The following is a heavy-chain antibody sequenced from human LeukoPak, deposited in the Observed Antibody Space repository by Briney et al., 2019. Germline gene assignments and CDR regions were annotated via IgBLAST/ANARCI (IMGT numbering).Heavy chain of an antibody. CDR2: INHSGSP. Sequence: SETLSLTCAVYGGSFSGYYWSWIRQPPGKGLEWIGEINHSGSPNYNPSLKSRVTISVDTSKNQFSLKLSSVTAADTAVYYCARVSWWFGELLWGQGTLVTVSS. CDR3: ARVSWWFGELL. J-gene: IGHJ4*02. V-gene: IGHV4-34*01. CDR1: GGSFSGYY. D-gene: IGHD3-10*01.